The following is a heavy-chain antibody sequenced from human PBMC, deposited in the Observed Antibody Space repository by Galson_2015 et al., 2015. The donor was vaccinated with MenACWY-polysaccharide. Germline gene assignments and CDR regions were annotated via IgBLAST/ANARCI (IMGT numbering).Heavy chain of an antibody. CDR1: GFTFSRYW. J-gene: IGHJ4*02. Sequence: SLRLSCAASGFTFSRYWMSWVRQAPGKGLERVANIKQDGREIYYVDSVKGRFTISRDNAKNSLYLQMNSLRAEDTAVYYCARGILGGSFWYEGLDYWGQGILVTVSS. CDR2: IKQDGREI. V-gene: IGHV3-7*03. CDR3: ARGILGGSFWYEGLDY. D-gene: IGHD1-26*01.